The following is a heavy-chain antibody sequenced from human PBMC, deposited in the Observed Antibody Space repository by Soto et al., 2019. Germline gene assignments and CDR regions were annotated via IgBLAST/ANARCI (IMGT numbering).Heavy chain of an antibody. V-gene: IGHV4-31*03. D-gene: IGHD6-6*01. J-gene: IGHJ4*02. CDR1: GGSVSSGGYY. CDR3: ARDTEYTSTWYYFDY. Sequence: QVQLQESGPGLVKPSQTLSLTCTVSGGSVSSGGYYWSWIRQHPGKGLEWIGYIYYSGSTDYNPSLKSRVTISLDTSKHQFSLKLSSVTAADTAVYYCARDTEYTSTWYYFDYWGQGTLVTVSS. CDR2: IYYSGST.